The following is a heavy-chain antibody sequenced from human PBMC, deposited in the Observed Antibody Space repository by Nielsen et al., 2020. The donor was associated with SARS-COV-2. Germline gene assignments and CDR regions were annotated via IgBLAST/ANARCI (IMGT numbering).Heavy chain of an antibody. CDR2: IYPGDSDT. CDR3: ARHVLAVAVDAFDI. J-gene: IGHJ3*02. Sequence: KVSCKGSGYSFTSYWIGWVRQMPGKGLEWMGIIYPGDSDTRYSPSFQGQVTISADKSISTAYLQWSSLKASDTAMYYCARHVLAVAVDAFDIWGQGTMVTVSS. CDR1: GYSFTSYW. D-gene: IGHD6-19*01. V-gene: IGHV5-51*01.